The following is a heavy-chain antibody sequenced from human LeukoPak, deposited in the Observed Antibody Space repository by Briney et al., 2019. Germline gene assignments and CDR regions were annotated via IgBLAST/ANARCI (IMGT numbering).Heavy chain of an antibody. J-gene: IGHJ4*02. Sequence: GGSLRLSCAASGFTFSSYEMNWVRQAPGKGLEWVSYISSSSSTIYYADSVKGRFTISRDNAKNSLYLQMNSLKTEDTAVYYCTSGVATNSYYFDYWGQGTLVTVSS. V-gene: IGHV3-48*01. D-gene: IGHD5-12*01. CDR1: GFTFSSYE. CDR2: ISSSSSTI. CDR3: TSGVATNSYYFDY.